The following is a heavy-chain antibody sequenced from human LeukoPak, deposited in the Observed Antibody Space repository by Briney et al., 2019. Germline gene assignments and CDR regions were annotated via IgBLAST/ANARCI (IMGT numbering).Heavy chain of an antibody. Sequence: SETLSLTCTVSGGSISSYYWSWIRQPAGKGLEWIGRIYASGSTRYNPSLKSRVTMSVDTSKNQFSLKLTSVTAADTAVYFCARGLAAAYDYNWFDPWGQGTLVSVSS. J-gene: IGHJ5*02. V-gene: IGHV4-4*07. CDR2: IYASGST. CDR3: ARGLAAAYDYNWFDP. CDR1: GGSISSYY. D-gene: IGHD5-12*01.